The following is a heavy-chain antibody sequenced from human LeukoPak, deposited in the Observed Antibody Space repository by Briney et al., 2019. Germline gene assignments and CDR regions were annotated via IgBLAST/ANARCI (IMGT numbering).Heavy chain of an antibody. CDR2: MNPNSGNT. CDR1: GYTFTSYY. V-gene: IGHV1-8*02. J-gene: IGHJ4*02. Sequence: ASVKVSCKASGYTFTSYYMHWVRQAPGQGLEWMGWMNPNSGNTGYAQKFQGRVTMTRNTSISTAYMELSSLRSEDTAVYYCARLNIPYGSGSYYYDYWGQGTLVTVSS. CDR3: ARLNIPYGSGSYYYDY. D-gene: IGHD3-10*01.